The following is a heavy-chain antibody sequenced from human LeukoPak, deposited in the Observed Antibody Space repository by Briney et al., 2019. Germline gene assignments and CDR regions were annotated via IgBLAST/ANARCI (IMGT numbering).Heavy chain of an antibody. CDR2: VSYSGST. J-gene: IGHJ4*02. V-gene: IGHV4-59*01. CDR3: ARARSKWYHDY. D-gene: IGHD2-2*01. CDR1: GGSISGYY. Sequence: SETLSLTCTVSGGSISGYYWSWIRQPPGKGLEWVGYVSYSGSTNYNPSLKSRVAISEDTSREQFSLKLSSVTAADTAVYYCARARSKWYHDYWGQGTLVTVSS.